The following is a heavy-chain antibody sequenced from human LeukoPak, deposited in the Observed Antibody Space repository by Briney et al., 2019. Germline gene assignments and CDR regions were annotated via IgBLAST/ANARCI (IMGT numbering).Heavy chain of an antibody. J-gene: IGHJ4*02. V-gene: IGHV3-30-3*01. CDR1: GFTFSSYA. D-gene: IGHD3-22*01. Sequence: GGSLRLSCAASGFTFSSYAMHWVRQAPGKGLEWVAVISYDGSNKYYADSVKGRFTISRDNSKNTLYLQMNSLRAEDTAVYYCARDKIGTMIVVVMYYFDYWGQGALVTVSS. CDR3: ARDKIGTMIVVVMYYFDY. CDR2: ISYDGSNK.